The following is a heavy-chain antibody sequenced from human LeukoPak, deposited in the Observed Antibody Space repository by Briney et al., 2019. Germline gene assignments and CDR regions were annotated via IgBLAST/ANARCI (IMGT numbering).Heavy chain of an antibody. J-gene: IGHJ3*02. CDR3: AVSRIVGAVDVFDM. V-gene: IGHV3-66*01. Sequence: GGSLTLSCAASGFTVSSNYMSWVRHAPGKGLEWVSVIYSGGNTCYADSVKGRYTISRENSKNTVSLQMNSLRDEDTAVYFCAVSRIVGAVDVFDMWGQGTMVTVSS. CDR1: GFTVSSNY. D-gene: IGHD1-26*01. CDR2: IYSGGNT.